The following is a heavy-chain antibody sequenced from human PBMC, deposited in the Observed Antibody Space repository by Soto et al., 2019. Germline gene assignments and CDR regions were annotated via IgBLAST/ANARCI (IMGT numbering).Heavy chain of an antibody. CDR1: GFTFGAYA. CDR2: ISGSGEHT. J-gene: IGHJ6*03. V-gene: IGHV3-23*01. D-gene: IGHD6-25*01. Sequence: EVQVLESGGGLVQPGGSLRLSCTASGFTFGAYAMTWVRQAPGMGLEWVSAISGSGEHTYFADSVKGRFTISRDNSKNTLYLQLSSLRVDDTAMYYCARGVSEGHYSSMGVWGKGATVTV. CDR3: ARGVSEGHYSSMGV.